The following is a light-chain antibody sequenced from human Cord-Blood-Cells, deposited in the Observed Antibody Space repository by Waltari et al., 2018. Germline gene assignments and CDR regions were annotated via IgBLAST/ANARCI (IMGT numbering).Light chain of an antibody. Sequence: EIVMTQSPATLSVSPGESATLSCRASQSVSSNLAWYQQKPGQAPRLLIYGASTRATGIPARLSGSGSGTEFTLTISSLQSEDFAVYYCQQYNNWPYTFGQGTKLEIK. CDR3: QQYNNWPYT. CDR1: QSVSSN. CDR2: GAS. V-gene: IGKV3-15*01. J-gene: IGKJ2*01.